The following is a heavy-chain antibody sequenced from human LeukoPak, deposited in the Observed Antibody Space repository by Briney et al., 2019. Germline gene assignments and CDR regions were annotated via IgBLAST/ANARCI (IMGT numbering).Heavy chain of an antibody. CDR3: ARDFSSYYDSTSNYGDAYFDY. CDR2: ISYVGSNK. V-gene: IGHV3-30*04. D-gene: IGHD3-22*01. J-gene: IGHJ4*02. CDR1: GFTFRSYS. Sequence: PGRSQRLPCAACGFTFRSYSMLWVRQAPAKGLEGVALISYVGSNKHYADSVKGRFTISRDNSKNTLSLQMTSLRTEDTAGYYCARDFSSYYDSTSNYGDAYFDYCGQGTLVIVTS.